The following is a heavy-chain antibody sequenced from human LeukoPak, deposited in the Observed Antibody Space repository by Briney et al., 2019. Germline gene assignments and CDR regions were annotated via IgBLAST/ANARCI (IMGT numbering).Heavy chain of an antibody. CDR1: GGSISSYF. J-gene: IGHJ4*02. Sequence: SETLSLTCTASGGSISSYFWSWIRQPPGKGLEWIGYIYYSGSTNYNPSLKSRVTISVDTSKNQFSLKLSSVTAADTAVYYCARDGDDYGDYVFDYWGQGILVTVSS. CDR3: ARDGDDYGDYVFDY. V-gene: IGHV4-59*01. D-gene: IGHD4-17*01. CDR2: IYYSGST.